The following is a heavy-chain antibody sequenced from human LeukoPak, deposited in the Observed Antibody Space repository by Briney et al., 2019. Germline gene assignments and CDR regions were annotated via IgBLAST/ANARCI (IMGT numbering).Heavy chain of an antibody. CDR3: ARRGCSYGFLNGQYYFDY. CDR1: GYTFTSYY. V-gene: IGHV1-46*01. Sequence: ASVKVSCKASGYTFTSYYMHWVRQAPGQGLEWMGIINPSGGSTSYAQKFQGRVTMTRDMSTSTVYMELSSLRSEDTAVYYCARRGCSYGFLNGQYYFDYWGQGTLVTVSS. CDR2: INPSGGST. D-gene: IGHD5-18*01. J-gene: IGHJ4*02.